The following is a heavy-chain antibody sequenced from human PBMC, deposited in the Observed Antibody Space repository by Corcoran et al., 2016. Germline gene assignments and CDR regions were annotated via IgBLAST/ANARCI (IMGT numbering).Heavy chain of an antibody. CDR3: ARTDIVLMVYALYFDY. CDR2: IYYSGST. J-gene: IGHJ4*02. D-gene: IGHD2-8*01. Sequence: QQSQVSGPGLVKPSETLSLTCTVSGGSISSSSYYWGWIRQPPGKGLEWIGSIYYSGSTYYNPSLKSRVTISVDTSKNQFSLKLSSVTAADTAVYYCARTDIVLMVYALYFDYWGQGTLVTVSS. CDR1: GGSISSSSYY. V-gene: IGHV4-39*01.